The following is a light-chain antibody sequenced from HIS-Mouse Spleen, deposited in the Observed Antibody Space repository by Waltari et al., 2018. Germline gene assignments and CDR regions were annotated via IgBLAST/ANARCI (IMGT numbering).Light chain of an antibody. CDR1: SSDVGSYNL. J-gene: IGLJ3*02. CDR2: EGS. CDR3: CSYAGSSTGV. Sequence: QSALTQPASVSGSPGQSITISCTGTSSDVGSYNLVSWYQQHPGKTPKFMIYEGSKRPSGVSHRFSGSKSGNTASLTISGLQAEDEADYYCCSYAGSSTGVFGGGTKLTVL. V-gene: IGLV2-23*01.